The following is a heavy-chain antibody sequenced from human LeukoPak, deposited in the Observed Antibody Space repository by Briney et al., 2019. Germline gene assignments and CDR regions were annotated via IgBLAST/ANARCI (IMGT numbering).Heavy chain of an antibody. CDR2: ISGDGSIT. J-gene: IGHJ4*01. CDR1: GFTISGYW. CDR3: ARGRAGNYYNHNDY. D-gene: IGHD3-10*01. Sequence: GGSLRLSCAASGFTISGYWMHWVRQAPGKGLVWVSRISGDGSITASADSVKGRFTISRDNAKNTLYLQMNSLRAEDTAVYYCARGRAGNYYNHNDYWGQGTLVTVSS. V-gene: IGHV3-74*01.